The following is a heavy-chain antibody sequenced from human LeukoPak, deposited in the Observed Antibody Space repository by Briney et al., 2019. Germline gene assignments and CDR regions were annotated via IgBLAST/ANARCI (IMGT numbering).Heavy chain of an antibody. V-gene: IGHV3-23*01. D-gene: IGHD1-26*01. Sequence: GGSLRLSCLTSGFTFSTNAMSWVRQAPGKGLEWISGISGSGASTYYADSVTGRFTISRDNSRNTLYLQMNSLRGDDTAVYYCAKDVGKWESLHFFDYWGQGTLVTISS. CDR2: ISGSGAST. CDR1: GFTFSTNA. J-gene: IGHJ4*02. CDR3: AKDVGKWESLHFFDY.